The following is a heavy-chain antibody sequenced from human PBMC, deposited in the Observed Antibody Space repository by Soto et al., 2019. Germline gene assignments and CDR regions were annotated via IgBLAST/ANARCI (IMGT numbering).Heavy chain of an antibody. V-gene: IGHV1-69*01. Sequence: QVQLVQSGAEVKKPGSSVKVSCKASGGTFSSYAISWVRQAPGQGLEWMGGIIPIFGTANYAQKFQGRVTITADESTSTAYMELSSLSSEDTAVYYCARVGESGSYIPSFDYWGQGTLVTVSS. J-gene: IGHJ4*02. D-gene: IGHD1-26*01. CDR2: IIPIFGTA. CDR1: GGTFSSYA. CDR3: ARVGESGSYIPSFDY.